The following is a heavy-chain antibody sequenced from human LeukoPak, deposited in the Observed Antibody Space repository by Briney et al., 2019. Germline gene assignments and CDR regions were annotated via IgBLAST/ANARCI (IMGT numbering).Heavy chain of an antibody. CDR2: IWYDGSNK. V-gene: IGHV3-33*01. D-gene: IGHD1-26*01. Sequence: GSLRLSCAASGFTFSSYGVHWVRQAPGKGLEWVAVIWYDGSNKYYADSVKGRFTISRDNSKNTPYLQMNSLRAEDTAVYYCARDSSGYIDYWGQGTLVTVSS. J-gene: IGHJ4*02. CDR1: GFTFSSYG. CDR3: ARDSSGYIDY.